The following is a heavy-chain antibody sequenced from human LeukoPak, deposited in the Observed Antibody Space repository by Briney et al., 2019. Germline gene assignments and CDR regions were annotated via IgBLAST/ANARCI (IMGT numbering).Heavy chain of an antibody. CDR3: ARRYRYSSGQFDH. J-gene: IGHJ4*02. CDR1: GGSISSSSYY. Sequence: SETLSLTCTVSGGSISSSSYYWGWIRRPPGKGLEWIGSIHYTGSTYHNPSLKSRVTMSVDTSKNQFSLKVNSVTATDTAVYYCARRYRYSSGQFDHWGQGTLVTVSS. V-gene: IGHV4-39*01. D-gene: IGHD5-18*01. CDR2: IHYTGST.